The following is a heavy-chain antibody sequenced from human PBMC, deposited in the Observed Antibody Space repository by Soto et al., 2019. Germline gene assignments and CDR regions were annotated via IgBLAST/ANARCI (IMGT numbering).Heavy chain of an antibody. Sequence: SETLSLTCTVSGGSVSSGSYYWSWIRQPPGKGLEWIGYIYYSGSTNYNPSLKSRVTISVDTSKNQFSLKLSSVTAADTAVYYCARGENNLTGYYYYYYMDVWGKGTTVTVSS. CDR2: IYYSGST. V-gene: IGHV4-61*01. CDR3: ARGENNLTGYYYYYYMDV. J-gene: IGHJ6*03. CDR1: GGSVSSGSYY. D-gene: IGHD3-9*01.